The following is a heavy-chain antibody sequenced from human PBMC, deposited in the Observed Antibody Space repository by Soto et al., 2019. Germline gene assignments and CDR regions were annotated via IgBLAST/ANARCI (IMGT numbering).Heavy chain of an antibody. CDR1: GGSFSGYY. CDR3: ARQYCSSTRCYQYFDY. J-gene: IGHJ4*02. V-gene: IGHV4-34*01. CDR2: INHSGST. D-gene: IGHD2-2*01. Sequence: PSETLSLTCAVYGGSFSGYYWSWIRQPPGKGLEWIGEINHSGSTNYNPSLKSRVTISVDTSKNQFSLKLSSVTAADTSVYYCARQYCSSTRCYQYFDYWGQGTLVTV.